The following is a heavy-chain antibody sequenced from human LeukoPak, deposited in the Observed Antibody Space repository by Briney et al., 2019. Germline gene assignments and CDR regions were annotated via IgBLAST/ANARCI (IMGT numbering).Heavy chain of an antibody. CDR3: AQGKQVAGFDD. D-gene: IGHD6-13*01. CDR1: GGSISSYY. J-gene: IGHJ4*02. Sequence: PSETLSLTCTVSGGSISSYYCSWIRQPPGKGLEWIGYIYYSGSTNYNASLMSRVTMSLDTSKNRFSLKLSAVNAADTAVYYCAQGKQVAGFDDWGQGTLVTVSS. CDR2: IYYSGST. V-gene: IGHV4-59*12.